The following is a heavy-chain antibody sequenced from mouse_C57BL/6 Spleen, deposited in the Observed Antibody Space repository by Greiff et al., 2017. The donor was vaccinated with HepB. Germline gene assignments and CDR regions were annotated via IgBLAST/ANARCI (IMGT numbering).Heavy chain of an antibody. CDR1: GFTFSSYG. V-gene: IGHV5-6*01. D-gene: IGHD1-2*01. CDR3: ARHFTTARDYGMDY. CDR2: ISSGGSYT. Sequence: EVQLVESGGDLVKPGGSLKLSCAASGFTFSSYGMSWVRQTPDKRLEWVATISSGGSYTYYPDSVKGRFTISRDNSNNTLYLQMSSLKSEDTAMYYCARHFTTARDYGMDYWGQGTSVTVSS. J-gene: IGHJ4*01.